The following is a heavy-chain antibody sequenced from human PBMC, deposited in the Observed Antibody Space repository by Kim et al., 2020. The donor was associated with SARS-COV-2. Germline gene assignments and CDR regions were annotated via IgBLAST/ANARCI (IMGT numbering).Heavy chain of an antibody. CDR2: ISYDGSNK. D-gene: IGHD3-22*01. CDR1: GFTLSSYA. V-gene: IGHV3-30*04. Sequence: GGSLRLSCAASGFTLSSYAMHWVRQAPGKGLEWVAVISYDGSNKYYADSVKGRFTISRDNSKNTLYLQMNSLRAEDTAVYYCARELVVITREYYLDYWGQGTLVTVSS. J-gene: IGHJ4*02. CDR3: ARELVVITREYYLDY.